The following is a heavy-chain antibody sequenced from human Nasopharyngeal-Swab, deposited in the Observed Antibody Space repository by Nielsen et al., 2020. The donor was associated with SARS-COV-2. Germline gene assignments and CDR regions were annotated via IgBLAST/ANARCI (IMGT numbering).Heavy chain of an antibody. J-gene: IGHJ6*02. CDR3: ARDGLDYDFWSAYFMDV. CDR2: ISSSSSYI. D-gene: IGHD3-3*01. CDR1: GFTFNNYS. V-gene: IGHV3-21*01. Sequence: AGSLRLTCAASGFTFNNYSFYWFCQAPGKGLVWVSSISSSSSYIYYADSVKGRFTISRDNAKNSLYLQMNSLRAEDTAVYYCARDGLDYDFWSAYFMDVWGQGTTVTVSS.